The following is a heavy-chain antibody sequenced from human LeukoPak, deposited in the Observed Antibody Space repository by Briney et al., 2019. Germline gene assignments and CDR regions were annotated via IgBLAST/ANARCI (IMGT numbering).Heavy chain of an antibody. J-gene: IGHJ4*02. V-gene: IGHV3-11*04. CDR3: AKKCSSTSCLHS. CDR2: ISSSGNNI. D-gene: IGHD2-2*01. CDR1: GFNFSDDQ. Sequence: GGSLRLSCAASGFNFSDDQLSWIRQAPGKGLEWVSYISSSGNNIHYADSVKGRFTISRDSAKNSLYLLMNSLRAEDTAVYYCAKKCSSTSCLHSWGQGTLVTVSS.